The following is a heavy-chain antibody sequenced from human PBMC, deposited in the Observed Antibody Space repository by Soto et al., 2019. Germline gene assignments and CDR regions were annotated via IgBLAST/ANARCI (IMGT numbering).Heavy chain of an antibody. CDR2: IMKDGGEK. D-gene: IGHD3-22*01. CDR3: ARDRDYYSADY. V-gene: IGHV3-7*01. CDR1: GFTFSRYW. Sequence: EVQLVESGGDLVQPGGSLRLSCAASGFTFSRYWMGWVRQAPGKGLEWVASIMKDGGEKKYVDSVRGRFTISRDNVQNSLFLQMDRLSVEDTAVYSCARDRDYYSADYWGRGTLVTVSS. J-gene: IGHJ4*01.